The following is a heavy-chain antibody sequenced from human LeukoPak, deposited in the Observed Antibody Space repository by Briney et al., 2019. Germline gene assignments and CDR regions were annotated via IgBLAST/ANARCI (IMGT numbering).Heavy chain of an antibody. J-gene: IGHJ4*02. D-gene: IGHD2-21*02. CDR3: ARLHCGGDCYFDY. Sequence: PGGSLRLSCAVSGITLSNYGMTWVRQAPGKGLEWVAGISDTGGRTNYADSVKGRFTISRDNAKNSLYLQMNSLRAEDTAVYYCARLHCGGDCYFDYWGQGTLVTVSS. CDR2: ISDTGGRT. V-gene: IGHV3-23*01. CDR1: GITLSNYG.